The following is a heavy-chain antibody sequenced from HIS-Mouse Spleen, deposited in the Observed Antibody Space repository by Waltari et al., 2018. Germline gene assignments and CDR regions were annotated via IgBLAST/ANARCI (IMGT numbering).Heavy chain of an antibody. CDR1: GGSFSGYY. CDR3: ARGLGYCSGGSCYAFDY. CDR2: INHSGST. V-gene: IGHV4-34*01. J-gene: IGHJ4*02. Sequence: QVQLQQWGAGLLKPSETLSLTCAVDGGSFSGYYWSWIRQPPGKGLEWIGEINHSGSTNYNPSLKSRVTISVDTSKNQFSLKLSSVTAADTAVYYCARGLGYCSGGSCYAFDYWGQGTLVTVSS. D-gene: IGHD2-15*01.